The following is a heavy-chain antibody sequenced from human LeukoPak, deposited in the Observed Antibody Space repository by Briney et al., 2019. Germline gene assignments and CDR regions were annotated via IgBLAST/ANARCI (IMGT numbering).Heavy chain of an antibody. J-gene: IGHJ4*02. CDR3: ARDLGYYRADY. D-gene: IGHD1-26*01. CDR1: GFTFSSYW. CDR2: IRGDGSDN. Sequence: GGSLRLPCAASGFTFSSYWMSWVRQAPGKGLEWVANIRGDGSDNHYVDSVRGRFTISRDNAKNSLYLQMNSLRAEDTAVYYCARDLGYYRADYWGQGTLVTVSS. V-gene: IGHV3-7*04.